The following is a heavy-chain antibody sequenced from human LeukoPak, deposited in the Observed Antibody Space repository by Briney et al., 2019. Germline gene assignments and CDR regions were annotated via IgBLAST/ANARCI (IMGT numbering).Heavy chain of an antibody. CDR3: ARDRVTMIVVVNQNWFDP. J-gene: IGHJ5*02. D-gene: IGHD3-22*01. Sequence: ASVKVSCKASGYTFTSYDINWVRQAPGQGLEWMGRINPNSGGTNYAQKFQGRVTMTRDTSISTAYMELSRLRSDDTAVYYCARDRVTMIVVVNQNWFDPWGQGTLVTVSS. CDR2: INPNSGGT. CDR1: GYTFTSYD. V-gene: IGHV1-2*06.